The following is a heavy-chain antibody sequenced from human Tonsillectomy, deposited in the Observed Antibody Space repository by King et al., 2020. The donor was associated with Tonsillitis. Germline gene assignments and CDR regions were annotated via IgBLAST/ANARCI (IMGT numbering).Heavy chain of an antibody. J-gene: IGHJ4*02. CDR2: INSGNGNT. CDR1: GYSFTVHP. Sequence: QLVQSGAEVKKPGASVKISCKTSGYSFTVHPMHWVRQAPGQRLEWMGWINSGNGNTQYSQKFQGRVTITRDTSASTTFMELSSLRSEDTAVYYCARDHRYCSGGSCYFPPDFWGQGTLVTVSS. D-gene: IGHD2-15*01. CDR3: ARDHRYCSGGSCYFPPDF. V-gene: IGHV1-3*01.